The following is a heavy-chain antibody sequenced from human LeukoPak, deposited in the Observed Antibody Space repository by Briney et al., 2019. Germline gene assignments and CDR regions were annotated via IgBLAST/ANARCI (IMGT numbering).Heavy chain of an antibody. CDR2: IYYSGST. J-gene: IGHJ4*02. V-gene: IGHV4-39*01. CDR3: ASVGGIWFGESDPYYFDY. Sequence: PSQTLSLTCTVSGGSISSSSYYWGWIRQPPGKGLEWIGSIYYSGSTYYNPSLKSRVTISVDTSKNQFSLKLSSVTAADTAVYYCASVGGIWFGESDPYYFDYWGQGTLVTVSS. CDR1: GGSISSSSYY. D-gene: IGHD3-10*01.